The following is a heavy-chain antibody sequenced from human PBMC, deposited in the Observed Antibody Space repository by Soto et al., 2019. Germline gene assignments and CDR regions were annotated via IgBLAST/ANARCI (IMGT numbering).Heavy chain of an antibody. CDR3: ARVRQQLASYYYYGMDV. CDR2: IWYDGSNK. J-gene: IGHJ6*02. D-gene: IGHD6-13*01. CDR1: GFTFSSYG. V-gene: IGHV3-33*01. Sequence: PGGSLRLSCAASGFTFSSYGMHWVRQAPGKGLEWVAVIWYDGSNKYYADSVKGRFTISRDNSKNTLYLQMNSLRAEDTAVYYCARVRQQLASYYYYGMDVWGQGTTVTVSS.